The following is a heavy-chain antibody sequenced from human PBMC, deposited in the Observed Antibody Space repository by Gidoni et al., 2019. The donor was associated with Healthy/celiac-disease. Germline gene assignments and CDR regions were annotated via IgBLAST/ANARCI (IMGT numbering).Heavy chain of an antibody. D-gene: IGHD3-16*01. J-gene: IGHJ4*02. CDR3: AREGRGSFDY. Sequence: EVQLVESGGGLVQPGGSLRLSCAASGFTFSSYEMNWVRRAPGQGLEWVSYISSSGSTISYADSVKGRFTISRDNAKNSLYLQMHSLRAEDTAVYYCAREGRGSFDYWGQGTLVTVSS. V-gene: IGHV3-48*03. CDR2: ISSSGSTI. CDR1: GFTFSSYE.